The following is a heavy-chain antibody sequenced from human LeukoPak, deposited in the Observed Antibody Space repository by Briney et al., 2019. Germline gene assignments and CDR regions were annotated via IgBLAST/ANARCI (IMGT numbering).Heavy chain of an antibody. CDR3: AKDKYQQLYKVTGAFDI. Sequence: GESLRLSCAASGFTFSSYAMSWVRQAPGKGLEWVSAISGSGGSTYYADSVKGRFTISRDNSKNTLYLQMNSLRAEDTAVYYCAKDKYQQLYKVTGAFDIWGQGTMVTVSS. CDR1: GFTFSSYA. V-gene: IGHV3-23*01. J-gene: IGHJ3*02. CDR2: ISGSGGST. D-gene: IGHD2-2*02.